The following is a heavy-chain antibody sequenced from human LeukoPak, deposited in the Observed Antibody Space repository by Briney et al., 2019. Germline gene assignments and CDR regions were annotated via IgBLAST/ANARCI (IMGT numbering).Heavy chain of an antibody. CDR3: AKDRTPYSRSGGYYLGAFDL. J-gene: IGHJ3*01. CDR2: ITSNGGTT. V-gene: IGHV3-23*01. D-gene: IGHD3-10*01. CDR1: GLTFSNYA. Sequence: GGSLRLSCAASGLTFSNYAMSWVRQAPGKGLEWVSSITSNGGTTYYADSVKGRFTISRDNSKNTLYLQMNSLRVEDTAVYYCAKDRTPYSRSGGYYLGAFDLWGHGTMVTVSS.